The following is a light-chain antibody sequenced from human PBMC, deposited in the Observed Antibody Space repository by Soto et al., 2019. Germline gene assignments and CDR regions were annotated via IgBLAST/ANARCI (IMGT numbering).Light chain of an antibody. CDR2: DDD. J-gene: IGLJ1*01. Sequence: QGLGTQPPSVSAAPGQRFTISCSGSSSNIGGNSVSWYQQLPGTAPKLLIYDDDKRPSGIPDRFSGSKSGTSATLGITGFQTGDEADHYCGSWDSSLSAYVFGTGTKVTVL. V-gene: IGLV1-51*01. CDR3: GSWDSSLSAYV. CDR1: SSNIGGNS.